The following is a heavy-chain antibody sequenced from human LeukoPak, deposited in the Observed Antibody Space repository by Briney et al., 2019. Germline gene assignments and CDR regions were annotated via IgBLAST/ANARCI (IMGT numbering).Heavy chain of an antibody. CDR1: GLTVTNNY. J-gene: IGHJ4*02. D-gene: IGHD4-17*01. Sequence: GGSLRLSCAASGLTVTNNYWNWVRQPPGKGPEWISLIYTNGNTQYADSVKGRFTFSRDISKNTLYPQMNSLRVEDTAVYFCTYGDYPLTYWGQGTLVSVSS. CDR2: IYTNGNT. CDR3: TYGDYPLTY. V-gene: IGHV3-66*01.